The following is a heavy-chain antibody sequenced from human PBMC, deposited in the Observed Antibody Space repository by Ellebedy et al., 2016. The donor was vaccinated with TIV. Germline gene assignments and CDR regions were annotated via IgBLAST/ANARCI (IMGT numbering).Heavy chain of an antibody. CDR2: ISSSSSTI. J-gene: IGHJ4*02. D-gene: IGHD3-3*01. V-gene: IGHV3-11*04. Sequence: GESLKISCEASGFTFRDYYMTWIRQAPGKGLEWVSYISSSSSTIYYADSVKGRFTISRDNAKNSLYLQMNSLRDEDTAVYYCARGSGYYIGAFDYWGQGTLVTVSS. CDR1: GFTFRDYY. CDR3: ARGSGYYIGAFDY.